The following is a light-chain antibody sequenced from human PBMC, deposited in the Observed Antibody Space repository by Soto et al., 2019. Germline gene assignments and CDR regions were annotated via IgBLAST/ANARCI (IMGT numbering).Light chain of an antibody. J-gene: IGKJ2*01. CDR1: QTINTY. CDR2: GAS. Sequence: DIQMTQSPSSLPASAGDRVTITCRASQTINTYLNWYQQKPGKAPKLLIHGASSLQSGVPSRFSGSGSGTDFTLTISSLRPEDFATYYCQQSNRIPYTFGQGTTVEIK. CDR3: QQSNRIPYT. V-gene: IGKV1-39*01.